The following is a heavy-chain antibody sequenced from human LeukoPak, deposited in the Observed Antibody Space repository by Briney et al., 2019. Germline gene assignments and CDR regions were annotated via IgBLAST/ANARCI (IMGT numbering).Heavy chain of an antibody. CDR1: GYTFTRYA. D-gene: IGHD6-19*01. Sequence: ASVTVSCTASGYTFTRYAVNWVRQAPGQGPEWMGWINTNTGNPTYAQGFTGRFVFSLDTSVTTAYLQISSLKAEDTAVYYCARDQAVAGRDNWFDPWGQGTLVTVSS. J-gene: IGHJ5*02. V-gene: IGHV7-4-1*02. CDR2: INTNTGNP. CDR3: ARDQAVAGRDNWFDP.